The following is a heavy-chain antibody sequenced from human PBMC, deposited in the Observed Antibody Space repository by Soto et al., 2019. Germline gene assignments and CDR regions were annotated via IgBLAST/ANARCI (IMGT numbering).Heavy chain of an antibody. CDR1: GGTFSGYA. D-gene: IGHD1-26*01. CDR3: TSGSYYDGPYYFDY. V-gene: IGHV1-69*12. Sequence: QVQLVQSGAEVKKPGSSVKVSCKASGGTFSGYAISWVRQAPGQGLEWMGGIIPIFGTANYAQKFQGRVTITADESTSTAYMELSSLRSEDTAVYYCTSGSYYDGPYYFDYWGQGTLVTVSS. CDR2: IIPIFGTA. J-gene: IGHJ4*02.